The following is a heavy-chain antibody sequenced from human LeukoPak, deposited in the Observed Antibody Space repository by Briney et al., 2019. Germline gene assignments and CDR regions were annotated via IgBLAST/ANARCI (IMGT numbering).Heavy chain of an antibody. CDR2: IRGSGGSA. J-gene: IGHJ4*02. CDR1: GFTFSSYA. Sequence: PGGSLRLSCAASGFTFSSYAMSWVRQAPGKGLEWVSVIRGSGGSAYYADSVKGRFTISRDNSKNTLYPQMNSLRAEDTAVYYCAKEEAYGYYFDSSGYRFDYWGQGTLVTVSS. CDR3: AKEEAYGYYFDSSGYRFDY. V-gene: IGHV3-23*01. D-gene: IGHD3-22*01.